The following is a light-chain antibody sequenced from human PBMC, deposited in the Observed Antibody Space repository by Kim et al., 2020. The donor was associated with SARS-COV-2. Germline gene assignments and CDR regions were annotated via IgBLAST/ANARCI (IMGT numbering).Light chain of an antibody. CDR2: SVS. Sequence: DIQTTQSPSSLAASVGDRVTITCRATQTISTNFNWYQQKSGKAPELLIHSVSNLHSGVPSRFSGSGSGTEFTLTINSLQPEDFATYYCQQTYSVPLTFGQGTKVDIK. V-gene: IGKV1-39*01. CDR1: QTISTN. J-gene: IGKJ1*01. CDR3: QQTYSVPLT.